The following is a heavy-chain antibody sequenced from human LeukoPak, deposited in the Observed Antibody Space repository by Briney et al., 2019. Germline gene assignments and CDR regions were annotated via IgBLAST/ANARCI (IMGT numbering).Heavy chain of an antibody. D-gene: IGHD3-16*01. CDR3: ASTSIYDSVWGSLHDAFDI. CDR2: IYYSVTT. Sequence: PSETLSLTCTVSGGSISSSDYYWGWIRQPPGKGLEWIGSIYYSVTTYYNPSLKSRVTISSDTSKNQFSLRLSSVTAADTAVYFCASTSIYDSVWGSLHDAFDIWGQGTMVTVSS. CDR1: GGSISSSDYY. J-gene: IGHJ3*02. V-gene: IGHV4-39*07.